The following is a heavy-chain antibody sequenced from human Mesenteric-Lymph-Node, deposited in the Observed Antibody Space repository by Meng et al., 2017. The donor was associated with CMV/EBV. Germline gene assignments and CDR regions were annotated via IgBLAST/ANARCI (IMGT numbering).Heavy chain of an antibody. Sequence: SVKVSCKASGYRFTDYGINWVRQAPGQGLEWMGGIIPMFGTTNYAQKFQGRVTITMDESTSTVYMELSSLRSEDTAVYYCAGAHCSSTSCRYSSSWSPSKINWLDPWGQGTLVTVSS. D-gene: IGHD2-2*01. V-gene: IGHV1-69*05. CDR1: GYRFTDYG. J-gene: IGHJ5*01. CDR2: IIPMFGTT. CDR3: AGAHCSSTSCRYSSSWSPSKINWLDP.